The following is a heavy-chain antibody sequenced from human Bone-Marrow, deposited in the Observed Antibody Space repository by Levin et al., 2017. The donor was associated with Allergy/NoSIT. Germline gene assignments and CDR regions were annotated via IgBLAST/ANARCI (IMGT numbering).Heavy chain of an antibody. Sequence: PGGSLRLSCKASGGTFKEDAFHWVRQAPGQGLEWMAGIIPFLGIADSAQNFQGRVKITTDNSTSTVNMELSRLRAEDTAVYYCVRGDIVGVTPDYWGQGTLVTVSS. J-gene: IGHJ4*02. V-gene: IGHV1-69*10. CDR1: GGTFKEDA. D-gene: IGHD1-26*01. CDR2: IIPFLGIA. CDR3: VRGDIVGVTPDY.